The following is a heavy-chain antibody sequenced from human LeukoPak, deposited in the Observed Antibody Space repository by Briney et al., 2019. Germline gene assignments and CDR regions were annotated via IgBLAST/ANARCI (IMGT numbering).Heavy chain of an antibody. CDR3: VRDTRYDMDV. V-gene: IGHV4-38-2*02. J-gene: IGHJ6*03. CDR1: GYSISSGYY. CDR2: IHHSGST. Sequence: SETLSLTCIVSGYSISSGYYWGWIRQPPGKGLEWIGNIHHSGSTYYNPSLKSRVTISVDTSKNQFSLKLSSVTAADTAVYYCVRDTRYDMDVWGKGTTVTVSS.